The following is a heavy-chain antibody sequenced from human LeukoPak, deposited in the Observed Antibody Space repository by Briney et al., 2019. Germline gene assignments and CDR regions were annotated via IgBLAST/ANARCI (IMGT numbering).Heavy chain of an antibody. J-gene: IGHJ4*02. CDR2: ISWDGGST. Sequence: GGSLRLSCAASGFTFDDYAMHWVRQAPGKGLEWVSLISWDGGSTYYADSVKGRFTISRDSSKNSLYLQMNSLRAEDTAVYYCARGLLCGSCYHTFDYWGQGTLVTVSS. V-gene: IGHV3-43D*04. CDR3: ARGLLCGSCYHTFDY. CDR1: GFTFDDYA. D-gene: IGHD2-15*01.